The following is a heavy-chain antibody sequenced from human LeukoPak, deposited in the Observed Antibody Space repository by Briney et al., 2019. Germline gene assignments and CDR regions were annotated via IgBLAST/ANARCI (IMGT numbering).Heavy chain of an antibody. J-gene: IGHJ4*02. Sequence: GGSLRLSCAASRFTFSSYAMSWVRQAPVKGLEWVSAISGSGGSTYYADSVKGRFTISRDNSKNTLYLQMNSLRTEDTAVYYCAKRVVAYYYGSGSFGYWGQGTLVTVSS. V-gene: IGHV3-23*01. CDR2: ISGSGGST. D-gene: IGHD3-10*01. CDR1: RFTFSSYA. CDR3: AKRVVAYYYGSGSFGY.